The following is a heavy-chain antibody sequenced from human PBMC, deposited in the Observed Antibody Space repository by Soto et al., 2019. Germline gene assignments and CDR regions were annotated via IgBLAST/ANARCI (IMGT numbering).Heavy chain of an antibody. CDR3: ARGFGDGYNYDY. J-gene: IGHJ4*02. CDR2: INHSGST. Sequence: SETLSLTCAVYGGSFSGYYWSWIRQPPGKGLEWIGEINHSGSTNYNPSLKSRVTISVDTSKNQFSLKLSSVTAADTAVYYCARGFGDGYNYDYWGQGTLVTVSS. CDR1: GGSFSGYY. D-gene: IGHD5-12*01. V-gene: IGHV4-34*01.